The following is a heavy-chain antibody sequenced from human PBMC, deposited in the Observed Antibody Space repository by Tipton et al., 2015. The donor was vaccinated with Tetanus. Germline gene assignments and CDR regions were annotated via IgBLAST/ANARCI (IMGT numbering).Heavy chain of an antibody. D-gene: IGHD3-10*01. CDR3: ARVSRVRGVIKAIWFDP. Sequence: QLVQSGAEVKKPGASVKVSCKASGYTFTSYGISWVRQATGQGLEWMGWISAYTGNTNYAQKLQGRVTMTTDTSPSTAYMELRSLRSDDTAVYYCARVSRVRGVIKAIWFDPWGQGTLVTVSS. V-gene: IGHV1-18*04. CDR2: ISAYTGNT. J-gene: IGHJ5*02. CDR1: GYTFTSYG.